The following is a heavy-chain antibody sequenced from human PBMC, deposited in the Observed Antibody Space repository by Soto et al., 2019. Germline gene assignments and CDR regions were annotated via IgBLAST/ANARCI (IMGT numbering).Heavy chain of an antibody. D-gene: IGHD3-16*02. Sequence: SETLSLTCTVSGGSISSSSYYWGWIRQPPGKGLEWIGSIYYSGSTYYNPSLKSRVTISVDTSKNQFSLKLSSVTAADTAVYYCASHYDYVWGSYRSMAYWGQGTLVTVSS. J-gene: IGHJ4*02. V-gene: IGHV4-39*01. CDR2: IYYSGST. CDR3: ASHYDYVWGSYRSMAY. CDR1: GGSISSSSYY.